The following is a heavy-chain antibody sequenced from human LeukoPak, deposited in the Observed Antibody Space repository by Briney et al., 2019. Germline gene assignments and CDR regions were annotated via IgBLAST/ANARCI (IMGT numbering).Heavy chain of an antibody. Sequence: GGSLRLSCAASGFTFSSYAMYWVRQAPGKGLEWVAVIWYDGTNKYYADSVKGRFTISRDSSKNTLYLQMNSLRAEDTALYYCARAAYDSSGYLTLWGQGTLVTVSS. D-gene: IGHD3-22*01. J-gene: IGHJ4*02. CDR3: ARAAYDSSGYLTL. CDR1: GFTFSSYA. V-gene: IGHV3-33*07. CDR2: IWYDGTNK.